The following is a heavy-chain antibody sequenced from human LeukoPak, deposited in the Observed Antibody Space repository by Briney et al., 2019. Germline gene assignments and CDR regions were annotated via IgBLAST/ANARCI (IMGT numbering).Heavy chain of an antibody. CDR1: GGSSSGYY. V-gene: IGHV4-34*01. J-gene: IGHJ4*02. Sequence: PSETLSLTCAVYGGSSSGYYWSWIRQPPGKGLEWIGEINHSGSTNYNPSLKSRVTISVDTSKNQFSLKLSSVTAADTAVYYCARGFSAGSGSYYAYDYWGQGTLVTVSS. CDR2: INHSGST. CDR3: ARGFSAGSGSYYAYDY. D-gene: IGHD3-10*01.